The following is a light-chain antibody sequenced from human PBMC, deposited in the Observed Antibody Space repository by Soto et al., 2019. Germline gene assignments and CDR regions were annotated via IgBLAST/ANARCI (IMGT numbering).Light chain of an antibody. CDR3: QQYGSSAPIT. CDR2: GAS. J-gene: IGKJ5*01. CDR1: QSVSSSY. V-gene: IGKV3-20*01. Sequence: EIVLTQSPGTLSLSPGERDTLSCLASQSVSSSYLAWYQQKPGQAPRLLIYGASSRATGIPDRFSGSGSGTDFTLTISRLEPEDFAVYYCQQYGSSAPITFGQGTRLEIK.